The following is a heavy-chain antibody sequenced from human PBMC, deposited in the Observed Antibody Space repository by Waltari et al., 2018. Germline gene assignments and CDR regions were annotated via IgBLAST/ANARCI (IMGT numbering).Heavy chain of an antibody. V-gene: IGHV1-69*01. CDR2: SIPILGKA. D-gene: IGHD1-7*01. CDR3: ARGTGTTSVDWFDP. J-gene: IGHJ5*02. Sequence: QVQLVQSGAEVKKPGSSVKVSCKASGGTFSSYAISWVRQAPGQGLEWMGGSIPILGKANSEQKIQGRVTITADESTSTAYMELSSLRSEDTAVYYCARGTGTTSVDWFDPWGQGTLVTVSS. CDR1: GGTFSSYA.